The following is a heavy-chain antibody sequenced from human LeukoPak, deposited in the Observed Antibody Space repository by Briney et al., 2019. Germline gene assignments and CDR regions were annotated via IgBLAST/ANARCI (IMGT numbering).Heavy chain of an antibody. CDR1: GYTFTGYY. CDR2: INPNSGGT. D-gene: IGHD6-19*01. V-gene: IGHV1-2*02. Sequence: ASVKVSCKASGYTFTGYYMHWVRQAPGQELEWMGWINPNSGGTNYAQKFQGRVTMTRDTSISTAYMELSRLRSDDTAVYYCARDRSGWYMAFDYWGQGTLVTVSS. CDR3: ARDRSGWYMAFDY. J-gene: IGHJ4*02.